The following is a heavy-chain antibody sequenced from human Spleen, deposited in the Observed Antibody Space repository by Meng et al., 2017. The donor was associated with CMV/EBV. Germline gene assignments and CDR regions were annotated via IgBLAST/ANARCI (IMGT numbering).Heavy chain of an antibody. Sequence: FTFDDYCMAWVRQVPGKGLELVSGINWNGGRTGSADSVKGRFTISRDDAKHSLYLQMDSLRVEDTAFYYCARRAVELAATYWFFDLWGRGTLVTVS. V-gene: IGHV3-20*03. CDR3: ARRAVELAATYWFFDL. D-gene: IGHD5-24*01. CDR1: FTFDDYC. J-gene: IGHJ2*01. CDR2: INWNGGRT.